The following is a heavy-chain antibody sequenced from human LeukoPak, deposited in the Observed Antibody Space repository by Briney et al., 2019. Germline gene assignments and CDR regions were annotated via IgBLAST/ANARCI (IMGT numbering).Heavy chain of an antibody. J-gene: IGHJ4*02. D-gene: IGHD3-22*01. V-gene: IGHV5-51*01. CDR3: ARLGYYDRSGYHPLDY. CDR2: IYPGDSDT. Sequence: GASVKVSCKASGYTFTSYWIAWVRQMPGKGLEWMGIIYPGDSDTRYSPSFQGQVTISADKSISTAYLQWSSLKASDTAMYYCARLGYYDRSGYHPLDYWGQGTLVTVSS. CDR1: GYTFTSYW.